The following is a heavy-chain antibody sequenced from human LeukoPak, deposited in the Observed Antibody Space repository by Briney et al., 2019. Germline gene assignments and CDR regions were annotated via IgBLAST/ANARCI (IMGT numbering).Heavy chain of an antibody. CDR2: FDPEDGET. Sequence: SVNVSCKVSGYTLTELSMHWVRQAPGTGLERMGGFDPEDGETIYAQKFQGGVTMTEDTSTDTAYMELSSLRSEDTAVYYCATKPYSITMVRGVPPGDYYGMDVWGQGTTVTVSS. D-gene: IGHD3-10*01. CDR1: GYTLTELS. V-gene: IGHV1-24*01. CDR3: ATKPYSITMVRGVPPGDYYGMDV. J-gene: IGHJ6*02.